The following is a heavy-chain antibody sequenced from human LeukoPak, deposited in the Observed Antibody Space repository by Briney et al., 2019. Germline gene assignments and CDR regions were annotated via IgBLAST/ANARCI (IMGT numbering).Heavy chain of an antibody. CDR1: GGSISSSSYY. D-gene: IGHD2-2*01. CDR3: ARKIQRYCSSTSCHVIMGDFDY. J-gene: IGHJ4*02. Sequence: SETLSLTCTVSGGSISSSSYYWGWIRQPPGKGLEWIGSIYYSGSTYYNPSLKSRVTISVDTSKNQFSLKLSSVTAADTAVYYCARKIQRYCSSTSCHVIMGDFDYWGQGTLVTVSS. V-gene: IGHV4-39*01. CDR2: IYYSGST.